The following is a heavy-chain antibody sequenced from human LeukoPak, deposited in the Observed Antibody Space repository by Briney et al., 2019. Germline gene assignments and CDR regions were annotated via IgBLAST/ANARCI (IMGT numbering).Heavy chain of an antibody. V-gene: IGHV1-69*01. CDR2: IIPIFGTA. CDR1: GGTFSSYA. CDR3: AREAHSSSFYYYYYMDV. Sequence: WASVKVSCKASGGTFSSYAVSWVRQAPGQGLEWMGGIIPIFGTANYAQKFQGRVTITADESTSTAYMELSSLRSEDTAVYYCAREAHSSSFYYYYYMDVWGKGTTVTVSS. J-gene: IGHJ6*03. D-gene: IGHD6-13*01.